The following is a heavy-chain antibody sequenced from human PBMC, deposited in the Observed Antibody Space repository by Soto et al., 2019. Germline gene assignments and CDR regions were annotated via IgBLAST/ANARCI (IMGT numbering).Heavy chain of an antibody. D-gene: IGHD3-10*01. V-gene: IGHV3-7*01. Sequence: EVQMVESGGGLVQPGGSLRLSCAASGFSISDYWMSWVRQAPGKGLEWVGNINEDGSEENYVDSVKGRFTISRDNARNSLYLHMNSLRVEDTALYYCCHSGVGGEGTLVTVSS. CDR1: GFSISDYW. J-gene: IGHJ4*02. CDR2: INEDGSEE. CDR3: CHSGV.